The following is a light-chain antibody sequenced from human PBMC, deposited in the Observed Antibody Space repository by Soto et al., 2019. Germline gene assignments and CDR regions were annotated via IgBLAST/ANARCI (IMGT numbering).Light chain of an antibody. Sequence: DIQMTQSPSSVSASVGDRVTITCRASQTLNNYLTWFQQKPGKAPEVLIYAASTLQSGVPSRFSGSGSGAEFTLTISSLQPEDFATYYCQQSFSPLLTFGGGTKVDSK. J-gene: IGKJ4*01. CDR3: QQSFSPLLT. V-gene: IGKV1-39*01. CDR2: AAS. CDR1: QTLNNY.